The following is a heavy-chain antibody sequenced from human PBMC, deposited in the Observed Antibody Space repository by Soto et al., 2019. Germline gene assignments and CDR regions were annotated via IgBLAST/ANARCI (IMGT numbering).Heavy chain of an antibody. CDR1: GYTFTNYG. J-gene: IGHJ4*02. V-gene: IGHV1-18*01. D-gene: IGHD6-6*01. CDR3: ASRSGQLPYYFDY. CDR2: ISAYKGNT. Sequence: XSVKVSCTASGYTFTNYGISWVRQAPGQGLEWMGWISAYKGNTNYAQKFQGRVTMTTDTSTSTAYMGLRSLRSDDTAVYYCASRSGQLPYYFDYWGQGTLVTVSS.